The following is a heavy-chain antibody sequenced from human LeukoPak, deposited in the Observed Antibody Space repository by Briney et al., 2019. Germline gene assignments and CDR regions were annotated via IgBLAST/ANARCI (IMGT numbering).Heavy chain of an antibody. CDR3: ARSSGGPYDFWSGYYDDAFDI. CDR2: IYYSGST. CDR1: GGSISSSSYY. V-gene: IGHV4-39*01. Sequence: PSETLSLTCTVSGGSISSSSYYWGWIRQPPGKGLEWIGSIYYSGSTYYNPSLKSRVTISVDTSKNQFSLKLSSVTAADTAVYYCARSSGGPYDFWSGYYDDAFDIWGQGTMVTVSS. D-gene: IGHD3-3*01. J-gene: IGHJ3*02.